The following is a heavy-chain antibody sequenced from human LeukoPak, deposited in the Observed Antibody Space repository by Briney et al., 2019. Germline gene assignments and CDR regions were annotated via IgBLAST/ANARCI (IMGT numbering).Heavy chain of an antibody. CDR3: AKDISPRGVSNWFDP. J-gene: IGHJ5*02. V-gene: IGHV3-9*01. Sequence: GRSLRLSCAASGFTFDDYAMHWVRQAPGKGLEWVSGISWNSGSIGYADSVKGRFTISRDNAKNSLYLQMNSLRAEDTALYYCAKDISPRGVSNWFDPWGQETLVTVSS. CDR1: GFTFDDYA. D-gene: IGHD3-16*02. CDR2: ISWNSGSI.